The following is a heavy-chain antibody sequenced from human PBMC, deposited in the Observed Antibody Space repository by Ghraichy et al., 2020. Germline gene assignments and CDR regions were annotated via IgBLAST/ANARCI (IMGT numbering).Heavy chain of an antibody. V-gene: IGHV4-59*01. J-gene: IGHJ4*02. CDR3: ARGLYGSNWYAVDF. CDR2: IYYSGNT. CDR1: GGSISSYY. Sequence: SQTLSLTCTVSGGSISSYYWRWIRQPPGMGLEWLGYIYYSGNTNYNPSIKSRVAISRDTSKTQFSLRLTSVTAADTAVYYCARGLYGSNWYAVDFWGQGTLVTVSS. D-gene: IGHD6-13*01.